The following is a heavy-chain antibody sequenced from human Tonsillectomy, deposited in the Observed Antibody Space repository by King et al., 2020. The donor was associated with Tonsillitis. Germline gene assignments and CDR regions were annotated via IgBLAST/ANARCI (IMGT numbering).Heavy chain of an antibody. CDR1: GFTFSGSA. V-gene: IGHV3-73*02. J-gene: IGHJ3*02. CDR3: TTVYIVAHDAFDM. CDR2: IRTKANSYAT. Sequence: VQLVESGGGLVQPGGSLKLSCAASGFTFSGSAMHWVRQASGKGLEWVGRIRTKANSYATAYAASVKGRFTISRDDSKNTAYLQMISLKTEDAAVYYCTTVYIVAHDAFDMWGQGTMVTVSS. D-gene: IGHD5-12*01.